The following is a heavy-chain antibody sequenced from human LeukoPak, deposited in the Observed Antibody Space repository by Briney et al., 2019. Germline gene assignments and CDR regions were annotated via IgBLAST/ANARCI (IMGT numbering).Heavy chain of an antibody. J-gene: IGHJ3*02. CDR3: AREGGDSSGYDWSGGAFDI. CDR2: INSDGSST. V-gene: IGHV3-74*01. D-gene: IGHD3-22*01. Sequence: GGSLRLSCAASGFTFSSYWMHWVRQAPGKGLVWVSRINSDGSSTSYADSVKGRFTISRDNAKNTLYLQMNSLRAEDTAVYYCAREGGDSSGYDWSGGAFDIWGQGTMVTVSS. CDR1: GFTFSSYW.